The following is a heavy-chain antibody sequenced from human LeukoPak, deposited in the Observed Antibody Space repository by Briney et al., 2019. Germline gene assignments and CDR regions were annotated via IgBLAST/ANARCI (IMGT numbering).Heavy chain of an antibody. Sequence: KPSETLSLTCTVSGGSISSYYWSWIRQPPGKGLGGVGYIYYSGSTNYNPSLKSRVTMSVDTSKNQFSLKLSSVTAADTAVYYCARSRPTYYYDSSGTNFDYWGQGTLVTVSS. CDR3: ARSRPTYYYDSSGTNFDY. CDR1: GGSISSYY. V-gene: IGHV4-59*08. CDR2: IYYSGST. J-gene: IGHJ4*02. D-gene: IGHD3-22*01.